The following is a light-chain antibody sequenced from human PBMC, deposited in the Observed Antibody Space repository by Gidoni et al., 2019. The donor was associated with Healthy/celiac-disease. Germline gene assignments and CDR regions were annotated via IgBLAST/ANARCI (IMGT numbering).Light chain of an antibody. CDR3: QSADSSGTYRGVV. V-gene: IGLV3-25*02. Sequence: YELPQPPSVSVSRGQTARITCSGDALPKQYAYWYQQKPGQAPVLVIYKDSERPSGIPGRFSGSSSGTTVTLTISGVQAEDEADYYCQSADSSGTYRGVVFGGGTKLTVL. CDR2: KDS. J-gene: IGLJ2*01. CDR1: ALPKQY.